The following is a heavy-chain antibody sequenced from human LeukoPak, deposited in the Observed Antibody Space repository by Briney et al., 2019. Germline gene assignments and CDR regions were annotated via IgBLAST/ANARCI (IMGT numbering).Heavy chain of an antibody. CDR2: ISHSGTT. D-gene: IGHD3-10*01. V-gene: IGHV4-30-2*01. CDR1: GGSISSGDYS. Sequence: SQTLSLACAVSGGSISSGDYSWSWIRQPPGKGLEWIGYISHSGTTYYNPSLKSRVTISVDRSKKQFSLNLSSVTAADTAVYYCARGVISGSGCFDYWGQGTLVTVSS. CDR3: ARGVISGSGCFDY. J-gene: IGHJ4*02.